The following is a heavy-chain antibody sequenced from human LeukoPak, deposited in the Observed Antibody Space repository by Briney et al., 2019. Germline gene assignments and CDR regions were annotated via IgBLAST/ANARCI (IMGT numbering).Heavy chain of an antibody. Sequence: GGSLRLSCAASGFTFRSYWMSWVRQAPGKGLEWVANIKQDGSEQYYMDSVKGRFTISRDNAKNLLYLQMNSLRAEDTAVYYCAKVRYVGYYFDTWGQGTLVTVSS. D-gene: IGHD3-9*01. J-gene: IGHJ4*02. CDR2: IKQDGSEQ. CDR1: GFTFRSYW. CDR3: AKVRYVGYYFDT. V-gene: IGHV3-7*05.